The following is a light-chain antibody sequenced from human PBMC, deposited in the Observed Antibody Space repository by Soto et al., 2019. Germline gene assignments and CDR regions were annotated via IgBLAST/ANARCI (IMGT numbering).Light chain of an antibody. CDR1: SSNIGAGYD. Sequence: QLVLTQPPSVSGAPGQRVTISCTGSSSNIGAGYDVQWDQQLPGAAPRLLIFGNTNRPSGVPDRFSGSRSGTSASLALSGLQAEDEADSYCQSYDISLSVSVVFGGGTKLTVL. J-gene: IGLJ2*01. CDR2: GNT. V-gene: IGLV1-40*01. CDR3: QSYDISLSVSVV.